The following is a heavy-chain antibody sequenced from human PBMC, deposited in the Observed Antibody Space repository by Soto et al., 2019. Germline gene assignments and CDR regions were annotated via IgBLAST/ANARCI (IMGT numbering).Heavy chain of an antibody. V-gene: IGHV3-30-3*01. Sequence: GGSLRLSCAASGFTFSSYAMSWVRQAPGKGLEWVAVISYDGSNKYYADSVKGRFTISRDNSKNTLYLQMNSLRAEDTAVYYCARDLEYYDSSGYLDYWGQGTLVTVSS. CDR3: ARDLEYYDSSGYLDY. J-gene: IGHJ4*02. CDR1: GFTFSSYA. D-gene: IGHD3-22*01. CDR2: ISYDGSNK.